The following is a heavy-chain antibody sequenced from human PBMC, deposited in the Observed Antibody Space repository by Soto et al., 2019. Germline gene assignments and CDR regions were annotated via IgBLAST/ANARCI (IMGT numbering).Heavy chain of an antibody. J-gene: IGHJ6*03. CDR1: GFIFSSSA. Sequence: ESGGGVVQPGRSLRLSCAASGFIFSSSAMHWVRQAPGKGLEWVAVISYDGSNKYYAGSVKGRFTISRDNSKNTLYLQVNSLRTEDPAVYYCAKDRPRPTHNYFFYYMDVWGKGTTVTVSS. V-gene: IGHV3-30*18. CDR2: ISYDGSNK. CDR3: AKDRPRPTHNYFFYYMDV.